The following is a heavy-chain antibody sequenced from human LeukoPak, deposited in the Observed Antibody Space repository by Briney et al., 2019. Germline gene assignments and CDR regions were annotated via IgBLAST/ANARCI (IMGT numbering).Heavy chain of an antibody. CDR2: ISYDGSNK. CDR3: ARASSLPAAKGAWFDP. CDR1: GFTFSSYA. Sequence: GGSLRLSCAASGFTFSSYAMSWVRQAPGKGLEWVAVISYDGSNKYYADSVKGRFTISRDNSKNTLYLQMNSLRAEDTAVYYCARASSLPAAKGAWFDPWGQGTLVTVSS. J-gene: IGHJ5*02. V-gene: IGHV3-30-3*01. D-gene: IGHD2-2*01.